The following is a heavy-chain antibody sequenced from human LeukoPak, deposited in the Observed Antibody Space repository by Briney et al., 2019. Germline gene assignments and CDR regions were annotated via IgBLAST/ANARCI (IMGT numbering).Heavy chain of an antibody. CDR1: GASINNYY. J-gene: IGHJ2*01. D-gene: IGHD3/OR15-3a*01. V-gene: IGHV4-59*01. CDR2: ISYSGST. Sequence: SETLSLTCTVSGASINNYYWNWIRQPPGQGLEWLGYISYSGSTNYSPSLRRRVSMSLDTSKDQSSLRLNSVTAADTAVYSCATAMDWGSRWYFDLWGRGTLVTVSS. CDR3: ATAMDWGSRWYFDL.